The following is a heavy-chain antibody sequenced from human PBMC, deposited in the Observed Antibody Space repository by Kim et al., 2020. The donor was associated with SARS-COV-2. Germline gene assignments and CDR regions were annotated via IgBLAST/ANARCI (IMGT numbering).Heavy chain of an antibody. V-gene: IGHV3-30*18. CDR2: ISYDGDNI. CDR3: VKAELARETYYGSGSPFDY. CDR1: GFTFNSYG. D-gene: IGHD3-10*01. J-gene: IGHJ4*02. Sequence: GGSLRLSCVASGFTFNSYGMHWVRQSPGKGLEWVAVISYDGDNIHYADSVKGRFTISRDNSNNMVYLQMNSLRAEDTAMYYCVKAELARETYYGSGSPFDYWGQGTLVTVSS.